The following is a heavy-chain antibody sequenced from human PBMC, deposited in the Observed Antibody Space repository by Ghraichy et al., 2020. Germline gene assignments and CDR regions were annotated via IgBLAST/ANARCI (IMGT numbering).Heavy chain of an antibody. Sequence: SETLSLTCTVSGGSISSYYWSWIRQPPGKGLEWIGYIYYSGSTNYNPSLKSRVTISVDTSKNQFSLKLSSVTAADTAVYYCARQAYSSGWVTQLDYWGQGTLVTVSS. CDR2: IYYSGST. CDR3: ARQAYSSGWVTQLDY. D-gene: IGHD6-19*01. V-gene: IGHV4-59*08. CDR1: GGSISSYY. J-gene: IGHJ4*02.